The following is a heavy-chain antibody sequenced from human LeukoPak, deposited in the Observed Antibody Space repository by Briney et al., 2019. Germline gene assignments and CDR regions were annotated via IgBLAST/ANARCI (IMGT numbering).Heavy chain of an antibody. CDR1: GFTFSRYA. CDR3: ARDIEEYFDY. J-gene: IGHJ4*02. CDR2: ISYDGGSK. Sequence: QPGGSLRLSCAASGFTFSRYAMHWVRQAPGKGLDWVAVISYDGGSKYYADSVKGRFTISRDNSKNTLYLQMTSLRTDDTAVYHCARDIEEYFDYWGQGTLVTVSS. D-gene: IGHD2-15*01. V-gene: IGHV3-30-3*01.